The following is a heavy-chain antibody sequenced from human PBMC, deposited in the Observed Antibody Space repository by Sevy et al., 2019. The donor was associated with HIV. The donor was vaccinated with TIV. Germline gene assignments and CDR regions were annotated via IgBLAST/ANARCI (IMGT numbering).Heavy chain of an antibody. Sequence: GGSLRLTCAASGFTFSDYYMSWIRRAPGKGLEWVSYISSSGTIIYYADSVKGRFTISRDNAKNSLYLQMNSLRAEDTAVYYCAREGEGDAFDIWGQGTMVTVSS. CDR2: ISSSGTII. V-gene: IGHV3-11*01. J-gene: IGHJ3*02. CDR1: GFTFSDYY. CDR3: AREGEGDAFDI.